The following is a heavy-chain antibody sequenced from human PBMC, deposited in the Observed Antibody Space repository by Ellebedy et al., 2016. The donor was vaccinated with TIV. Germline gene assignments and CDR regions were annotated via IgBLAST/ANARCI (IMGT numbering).Heavy chain of an antibody. V-gene: IGHV4-34*01. CDR2: INHSGST. Sequence: SETLSLXCAVYGGSFSGYYWSWIRQPPGKGLEWIGEINHSGSTNYNPSLKSRVTISVDTSKNQFSLKLSSVTAADTAVYYCARAGSGWYFGWFDPWGQGTLVTVSS. J-gene: IGHJ5*02. CDR1: GGSFSGYY. D-gene: IGHD6-19*01. CDR3: ARAGSGWYFGWFDP.